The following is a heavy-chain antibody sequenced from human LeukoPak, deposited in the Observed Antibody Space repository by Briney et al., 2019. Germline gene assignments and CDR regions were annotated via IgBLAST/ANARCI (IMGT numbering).Heavy chain of an antibody. J-gene: IGHJ4*02. CDR2: ISAYNGNT. CDR1: GYTFTSYG. Sequence: ASVRVSCTASGYTFTSYGISWVRQAPGQGLEWMGWISAYNGNTNYAQKLQGRVTMTTDTSTSTGYMELRSLRSDDTAVHYCESGVDYGSGGHSFDYWGQGTLVTVSS. D-gene: IGHD3-10*01. V-gene: IGHV1-18*01. CDR3: ESGVDYGSGGHSFDY.